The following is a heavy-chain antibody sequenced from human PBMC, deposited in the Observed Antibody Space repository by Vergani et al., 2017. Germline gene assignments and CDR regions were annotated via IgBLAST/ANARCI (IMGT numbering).Heavy chain of an antibody. CDR3: AKQYFVSGNYLFDY. CDR2: ISGSGVSA. V-gene: IGHV3-23*04. CDR1: GFSFGSYG. J-gene: IGHJ4*02. D-gene: IGHD3-10*01. Sequence: EVRLVQSGGGVVQPGGSLRLSCAASGFSFGSYGMHWVRVRQAPGKGLEWVSGISGSGVSAYYTDSVKGRFTISRDNSKNMLFLQMNNLRTEDTAIYYCAKQYFVSGNYLFDYWGQGTLVTVSS.